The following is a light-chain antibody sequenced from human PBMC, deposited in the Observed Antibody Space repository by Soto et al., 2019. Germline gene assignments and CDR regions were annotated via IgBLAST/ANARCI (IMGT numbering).Light chain of an antibody. CDR1: SSYIGAYNY. V-gene: IGLV2-14*03. J-gene: IGLJ1*01. CDR2: EVA. Sequence: SALTQHASLSGYPGQPITVSVTVTSSYIGAYNYVSWYQQHPGKAPQIIIFEVANRPIGIPPRFSGSKSGNTASLTISRLQAEDEADYYCCSPTTNYTYVFGPGTKVT. CDR3: CSPTTNYTYV.